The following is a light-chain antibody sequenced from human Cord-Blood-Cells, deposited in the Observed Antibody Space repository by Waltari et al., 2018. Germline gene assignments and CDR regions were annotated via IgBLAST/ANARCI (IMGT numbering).Light chain of an antibody. J-gene: IGKJ1*01. CDR3: RQYNRYPWT. Sequence: DIQMTQSPSSLSVSAGDRVSITCRASQSLSNYLAWFQQKPAKAPTSLIYAASSLQSGVPSKSSGSGSGTDFTLTNSSLQPEDFATYYCRQYNRYPWTFGQGTKVEIK. CDR1: QSLSNY. V-gene: IGKV1-16*02. CDR2: AAS.